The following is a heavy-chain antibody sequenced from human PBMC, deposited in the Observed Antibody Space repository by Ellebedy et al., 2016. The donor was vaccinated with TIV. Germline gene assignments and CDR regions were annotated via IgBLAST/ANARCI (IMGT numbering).Heavy chain of an antibody. Sequence: GSLRLSXAVYGGSFSGYYWSWIRQPPGKGLEWIGEINHSGSTNYNPSLKSRVTISVDTSKNQFSLKLSSVTAADTAVYYCASRGYWGQGTLVTVSS. CDR2: INHSGST. J-gene: IGHJ4*02. D-gene: IGHD1-1*01. CDR3: ASRGY. CDR1: GGSFSGYY. V-gene: IGHV4-34*01.